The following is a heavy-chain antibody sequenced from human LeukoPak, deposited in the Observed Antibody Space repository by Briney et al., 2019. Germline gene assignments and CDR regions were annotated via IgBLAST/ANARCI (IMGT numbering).Heavy chain of an antibody. V-gene: IGHV4-4*09. Sequence: NPSETLSLTCTVSGGSISSYYWSWIRQTPGKGLEWIGYIYASGSTTYNPSLKSRVTISVDTSKNQFSLKLSSVTAADTAVYYCARHRGSGSPYFDYWGQGTLVTVSS. D-gene: IGHD3-10*01. CDR3: ARHRGSGSPYFDY. CDR1: GGSISSYY. J-gene: IGHJ4*02. CDR2: IYASGST.